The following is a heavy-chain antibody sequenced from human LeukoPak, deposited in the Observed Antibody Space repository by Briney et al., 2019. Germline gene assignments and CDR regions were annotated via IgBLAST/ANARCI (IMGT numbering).Heavy chain of an antibody. J-gene: IGHJ4*02. CDR2: IYYSGST. Sequence: NPSQTLSLTCTVSGGSISSSSYYWGWIRQPPGKGLEWIGSIYYSGSTYYNPSLKSRVTISVDTSKNQFSLKLSSVTAADTAVYYCATFLRRDGYNGISDPGGAVDYWGQGTLVTVSS. V-gene: IGHV4-39*01. CDR1: GGSISSSSYY. CDR3: ATFLRRDGYNGISDPGGAVDY. D-gene: IGHD5-24*01.